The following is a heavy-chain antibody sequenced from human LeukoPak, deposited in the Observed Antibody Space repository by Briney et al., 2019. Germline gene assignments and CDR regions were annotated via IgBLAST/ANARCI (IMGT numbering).Heavy chain of an antibody. CDR1: GGSISSSNYY. CDR3: ARLIIAAAGPGRWFDP. V-gene: IGHV4-39*01. Sequence: SETLSLTCTVSGGSISSSNYYWGWIRQPPGKGLEWIGSIYYSGSTFYNPSLKSRVTMSVDTSENQFSLNLSSVTAADTAVYYCARLIIAAAGPGRWFDPWGQGTLVTVSS. D-gene: IGHD6-13*01. CDR2: IYYSGST. J-gene: IGHJ5*02.